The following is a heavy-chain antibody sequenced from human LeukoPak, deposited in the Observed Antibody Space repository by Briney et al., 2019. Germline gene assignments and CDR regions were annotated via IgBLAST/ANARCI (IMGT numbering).Heavy chain of an antibody. D-gene: IGHD2-2*01. J-gene: IGHJ4*02. CDR1: GFTISSYE. V-gene: IGHV3-48*03. Sequence: GGSLRLSCAASGFTISSYEMNWVRQAPGKGLEWVSYSSSSGTTIYYAESVKGRFTISRDNAKNSLHLQMNSLRAEDTAVYYCASQDVFRYHDYWGQGTLVTVSS. CDR3: ASQDVFRYHDY. CDR2: SSSSGTTI.